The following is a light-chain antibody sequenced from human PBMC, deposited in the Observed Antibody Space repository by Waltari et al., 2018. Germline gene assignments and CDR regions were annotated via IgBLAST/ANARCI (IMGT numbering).Light chain of an antibody. J-gene: IGLJ3*02. Sequence: SYELTQPPSVSVSPGQTASITSSVDPFAKKSAYWYQQKSGQAPVLVIYEDSKRPSGIPERFSGSSSGTMATLTISGAQVEDEADYYCYSTDSSGNHRVFGGGTKLTVL. CDR3: YSTDSSGNHRV. V-gene: IGLV3-10*01. CDR1: PFAKKS. CDR2: EDS.